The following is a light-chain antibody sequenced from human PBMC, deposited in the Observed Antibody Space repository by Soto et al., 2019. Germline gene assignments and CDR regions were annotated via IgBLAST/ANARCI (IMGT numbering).Light chain of an antibody. J-gene: IGKJ4*01. Sequence: EIVVTQSPATLSVSPGERATLFCRASQGINNNLAWYQQRPGQAPRLLIYGASTRAPGIPARFSGSGSGTDFTLTISSLQSEDCAGYHCQHYNNWPLSCGGGTKVEI. CDR1: QGINNN. CDR2: GAS. CDR3: QHYNNWPLS. V-gene: IGKV3-15*01.